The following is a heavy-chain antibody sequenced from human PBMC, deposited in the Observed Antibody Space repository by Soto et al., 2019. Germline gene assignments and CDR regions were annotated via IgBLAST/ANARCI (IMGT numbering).Heavy chain of an antibody. J-gene: IGHJ5*02. V-gene: IGHV1-69*13. D-gene: IGHD3-22*01. CDR2: IIPIFGTA. Sequence: SVKVSCKASGGTFSSYTISWVRQAPGQGLEWMGGIIPIFGTANYAQKFQGRVTITADESTSTAYMELSSLRSEDTAVYYCARDYYDSSGYSWFDPWGQGTLVTVSS. CDR1: GGTFSSYT. CDR3: ARDYYDSSGYSWFDP.